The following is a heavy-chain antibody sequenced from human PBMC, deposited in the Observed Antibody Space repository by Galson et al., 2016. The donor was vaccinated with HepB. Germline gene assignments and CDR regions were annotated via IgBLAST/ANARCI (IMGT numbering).Heavy chain of an antibody. D-gene: IGHD2-15*01. CDR3: ARSIDIVVVVAATPFPYYGMDV. V-gene: IGHV1-69*13. Sequence: SVKASCKASGGTFSSYAISWVRQAPGQGLEWMGGIIPIFGTANYAQKFQGRVTITADASTSTAYMELSSLRSEDTAVYYCARSIDIVVVVAATPFPYYGMDVWGQGTTVTVSS. J-gene: IGHJ6*02. CDR1: GGTFSSYA. CDR2: IIPIFGTA.